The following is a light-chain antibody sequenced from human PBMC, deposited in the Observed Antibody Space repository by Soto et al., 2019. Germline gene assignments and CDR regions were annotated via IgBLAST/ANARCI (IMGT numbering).Light chain of an antibody. V-gene: IGKV1-5*03. CDR1: QSISVW. CDR2: KAS. Sequence: DIQVTQSPSAVSASIGDRVTITCRANQSISVWLAWYQQKPGKAPKVLIYKASRLESGVPSRFSGSGSGTEFTLTISSLQPEDFAVYYCQHRMNWPWTFGQGTKVDIK. J-gene: IGKJ1*01. CDR3: QHRMNWPWT.